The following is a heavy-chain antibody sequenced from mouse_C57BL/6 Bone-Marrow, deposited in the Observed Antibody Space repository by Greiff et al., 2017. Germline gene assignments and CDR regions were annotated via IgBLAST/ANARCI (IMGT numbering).Heavy chain of an antibody. V-gene: IGHV1-85*01. CDR3: ARLEFDGSGGDWYFDV. CDR1: GYTFTSYD. J-gene: IGHJ1*03. D-gene: IGHD1-1*01. CDR2: IYPRDGST. Sequence: QVQLQQSGPELVKPGASVKLSCKASGYTFTSYDINWVKQRPGQGLEWIGWIYPRDGSTKYNEKFKGKATLTVDTCSSTAYMELHSLTSEDSAVYFCARLEFDGSGGDWYFDVWGTGTTVTVSS.